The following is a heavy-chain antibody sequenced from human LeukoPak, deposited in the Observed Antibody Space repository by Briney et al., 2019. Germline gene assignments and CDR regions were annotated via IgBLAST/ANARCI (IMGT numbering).Heavy chain of an antibody. CDR3: AREYYDSSGYYLGGDDFDY. Sequence: GASVKVSCKASGYTFTGYYMLWVRQAPGQGLEWMGWINPNSGGTNYAQKFQGRVTMTRDTSISTAYMELSRLLSDDTAVYYCAREYYDSSGYYLGGDDFDYWGQGTLVTVSS. CDR1: GYTFTGYY. J-gene: IGHJ4*02. D-gene: IGHD3-22*01. V-gene: IGHV1-2*02. CDR2: INPNSGGT.